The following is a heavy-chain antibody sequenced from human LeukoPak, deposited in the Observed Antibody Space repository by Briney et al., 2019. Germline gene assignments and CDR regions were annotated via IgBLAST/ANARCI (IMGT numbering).Heavy chain of an antibody. Sequence: GGSLRLSCAASGFTFSSYAMHWVRQAPGKGLEWVAVISFDGSNKYYADSVKGRFTISRDNSKNTLYLQMNSLRAEDTAVYYCALLQLWSYWGQGTLVTVSS. D-gene: IGHD5-18*01. V-gene: IGHV3-30-3*01. CDR3: ALLQLWSY. CDR1: GFTFSSYA. J-gene: IGHJ4*02. CDR2: ISFDGSNK.